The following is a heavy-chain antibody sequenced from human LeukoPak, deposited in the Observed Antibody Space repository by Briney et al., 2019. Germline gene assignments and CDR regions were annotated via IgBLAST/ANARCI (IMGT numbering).Heavy chain of an antibody. D-gene: IGHD1-26*01. V-gene: IGHV3-72*01. CDR3: VRWDSGSPGD. J-gene: IGHJ4*02. CDR2: SKNKLNGYTI. CDR1: GFTFSDHY. Sequence: PGGSLRLSCAASGFTFSDHYIDWVRQAPGKGLDWVGRSKNKLNGYTIEYAASVKGRFTIPRDDSNKSLYLQMDSMKTEDTAMYYYVRWDSGSPGDWGQGTLVTVSS.